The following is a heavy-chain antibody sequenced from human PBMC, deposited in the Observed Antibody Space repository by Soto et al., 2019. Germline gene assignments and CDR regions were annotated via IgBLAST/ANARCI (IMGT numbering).Heavy chain of an antibody. CDR1: GFTVSSNY. CDR2: IYSGGST. D-gene: IGHD2-2*01. CDR3: ARTLVVPAAIDAFDI. V-gene: IGHV3-66*01. J-gene: IGHJ3*02. Sequence: GSLRLSCAASGFTVSSNYMSWVRQAPGKGLEWVSVIYSGGSTYYADSVKGRFTISRDNSKNTLYLQMNSLRAEDTAVYYCARTLVVPAAIDAFDIWGQGTMVTVS.